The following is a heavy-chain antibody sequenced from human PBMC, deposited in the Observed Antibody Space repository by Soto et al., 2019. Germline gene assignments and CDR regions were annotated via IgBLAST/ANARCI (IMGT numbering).Heavy chain of an antibody. CDR3: ARMAERGLQLGGDFDY. D-gene: IGHD5-12*01. V-gene: IGHV4-31*03. J-gene: IGHJ4*02. CDR1: GASISSGGYY. CDR2: IYYSGST. Sequence: TLSLTCTVTGASISSGGYYWSWIRQHPGKGLEWIGYIYYSGSTYYRPSLKSRVTMSVDTSKNQFSLKLTSVNDADTAVYCCARMAERGLQLGGDFDYWGQGTPVTVSS.